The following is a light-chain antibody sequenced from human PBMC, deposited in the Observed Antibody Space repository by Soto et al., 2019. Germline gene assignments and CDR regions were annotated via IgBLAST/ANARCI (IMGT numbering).Light chain of an antibody. CDR1: QPISTY. Sequence: DIQMTQSPSSLSASVGDRVTITCRASQPISTYLNWYQQMPGKAPKLLISAASSLQSGVPSRFSGSGSGTDFTLTISSLQPADFASYYCQQSYSALMYTFGQGTKLEIK. CDR2: AAS. J-gene: IGKJ2*01. CDR3: QQSYSALMYT. V-gene: IGKV1-39*01.